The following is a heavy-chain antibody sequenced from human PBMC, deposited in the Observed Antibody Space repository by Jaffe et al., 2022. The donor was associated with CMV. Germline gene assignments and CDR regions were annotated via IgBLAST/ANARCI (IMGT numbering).Heavy chain of an antibody. Sequence: QVQLVESGGGVVQPGRSLRLSCAASGFTFSNFGIHWVRQAPGKGLEWVAVIWYDGSNKYYADSVKGRFTISRDNSKNTVYLQMNSLRAEDTATYYCARDRDGGKDFDYWGQGTLVTVSS. J-gene: IGHJ4*02. CDR3: ARDRDGGKDFDY. CDR2: IWYDGSNK. D-gene: IGHD2-15*01. V-gene: IGHV3-33*01. CDR1: GFTFSNFG.